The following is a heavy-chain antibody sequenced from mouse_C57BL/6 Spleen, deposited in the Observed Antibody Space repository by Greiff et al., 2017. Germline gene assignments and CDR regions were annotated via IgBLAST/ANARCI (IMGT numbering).Heavy chain of an antibody. CDR2: IYPGDGDT. CDR1: GYAFSSSW. D-gene: IGHD1-1*01. V-gene: IGHV1-82*01. CDR3: ARSHYYGSSWYFDV. Sequence: VQRVESGPELVKPGASVKISCKASGYAFSSSWMNWVKQRPGKGLEWIGRIYPGDGDTNYNGKFKGKATLTADKSSSTAYMQLSSLTSEDSAVYFCARSHYYGSSWYFDVWGTGTTVTVSS. J-gene: IGHJ1*03.